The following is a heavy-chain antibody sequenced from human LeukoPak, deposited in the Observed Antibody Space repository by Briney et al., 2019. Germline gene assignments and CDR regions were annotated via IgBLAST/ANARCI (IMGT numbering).Heavy chain of an antibody. CDR2: ISYDGSNK. Sequence: GGSLRLSCAASGFTFSGYPIHWVRQAPGKGLEWVAVISYDGSNKYYADSVKGRFTISRDNSKNTLYLQMNSLRAEDTGVYYCARVVRFLEWLPRFGSYFDYWGQGTLVTVSS. CDR1: GFTFSGYP. J-gene: IGHJ4*02. D-gene: IGHD3-3*01. CDR3: ARVVRFLEWLPRFGSYFDY. V-gene: IGHV3-30*14.